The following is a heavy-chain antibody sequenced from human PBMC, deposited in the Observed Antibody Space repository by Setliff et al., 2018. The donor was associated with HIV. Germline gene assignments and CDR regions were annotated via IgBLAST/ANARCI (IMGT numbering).Heavy chain of an antibody. CDR3: ARGWYGGNWG. Sequence: PGESLKISCAASGFTLSTYWMTWVRQAPGKGLEWVANIKPDGSMKYYVDSVKGRFTISRDNAENTLDLQMNNLRVEDTAVYFCARGWYGGNWGWGQGTLVTVSS. CDR1: GFTLSTYW. CDR2: IKPDGSMK. J-gene: IGHJ4*02. D-gene: IGHD2-21*01. V-gene: IGHV3-7*03.